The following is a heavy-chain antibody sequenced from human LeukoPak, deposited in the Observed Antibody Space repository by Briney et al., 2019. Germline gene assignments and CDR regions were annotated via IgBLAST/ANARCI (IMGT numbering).Heavy chain of an antibody. D-gene: IGHD4-17*01. Sequence: GGSLRPSCGGSGFTFSSYTMNWVRQAPGKGLEWVASISSSATYIYYADSVRGRFTISRDDAKKSVFLHMNSLRAEDTAVYFCATWDDYGDFVAFEYWGQGTLVTVSS. CDR3: ATWDDYGDFVAFEY. CDR2: ISSSATYI. J-gene: IGHJ4*02. V-gene: IGHV3-21*01. CDR1: GFTFSSYT.